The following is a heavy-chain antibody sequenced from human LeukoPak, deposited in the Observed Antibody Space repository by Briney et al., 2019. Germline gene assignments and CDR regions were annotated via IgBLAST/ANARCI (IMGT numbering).Heavy chain of an antibody. CDR3: AREGDILTGYYIFDY. V-gene: IGHV1-2*02. CDR1: GYTFSGYY. J-gene: IGHJ4*02. D-gene: IGHD3-9*01. CDR2: INPNSGGT. Sequence: ASVKVSCKASGYTFSGYYLHWVRLAPGQGLEWMGWINPNSGGTNYAQKFQGRVTMTRDTSISTAYMELSRLRSDDTAVYYCAREGDILTGYYIFDYWGQGTLVTVSS.